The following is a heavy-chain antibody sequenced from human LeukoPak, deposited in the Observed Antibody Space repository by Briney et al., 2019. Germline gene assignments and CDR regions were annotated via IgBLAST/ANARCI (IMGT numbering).Heavy chain of an antibody. Sequence: GRSLRLSCAASGFTFSSYAMHWVRQAPGKGLEWVAVISYDGSNKYYADSVKGRFTISRDNSKNTLYLQMNSLRAEDTAVYYCARDYFVLLWFGEPHAFDIWGQGTMVTVSS. CDR3: ARDYFVLLWFGEPHAFDI. J-gene: IGHJ3*02. V-gene: IGHV3-30-3*01. CDR1: GFTFSSYA. CDR2: ISYDGSNK. D-gene: IGHD3-10*01.